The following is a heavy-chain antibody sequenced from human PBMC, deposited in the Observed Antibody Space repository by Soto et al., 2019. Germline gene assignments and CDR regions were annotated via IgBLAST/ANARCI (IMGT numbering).Heavy chain of an antibody. CDR3: ARAVCGGDCYHYYYYGMDV. J-gene: IGHJ6*02. Sequence: SETLSLTCTVSGGSISSGDYYWSWIRQPPGKGLEWIGYIYYSGSTYYNPSLKSRVTISVDTSKNQFSLKLSSVTAADTAVYYCARAVCGGDCYHYYYYGMDVWGQGTTVTVSS. D-gene: IGHD2-21*02. CDR1: GGSISSGDYY. CDR2: IYYSGST. V-gene: IGHV4-30-4*01.